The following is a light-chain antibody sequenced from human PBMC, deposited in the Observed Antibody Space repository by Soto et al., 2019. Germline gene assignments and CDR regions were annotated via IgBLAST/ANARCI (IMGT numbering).Light chain of an antibody. CDR2: KAS. V-gene: IGKV1-5*03. CDR1: QGISNF. CDR3: QHYNSYSEA. Sequence: IQLTQSPSSLSASVGDRVTITCRASQGISNFLAWYQQKPGKAPKLLIYKASTLKSGVPSRFSGSGSGTEFTLTISSLQPDDFATYYCQHYNSYSEAFGQGTKVDFK. J-gene: IGKJ1*01.